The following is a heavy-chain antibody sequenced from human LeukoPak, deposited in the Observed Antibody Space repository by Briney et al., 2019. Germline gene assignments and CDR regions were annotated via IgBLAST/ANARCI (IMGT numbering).Heavy chain of an antibody. V-gene: IGHV3-30*02. CDR2: IRYDGSNK. D-gene: IGHD2-8*01. CDR3: AKGWMLSLPVYYFEY. Sequence: PGGYLRLSCAASGFTFSSYGMHWLRQAPGKGLEWGAFIRYDGSNKYYADSVKGRFTISRDNSKNTLYLQMNSLRAEGTAVCSFAKGWMLSLPVYYFEYCLQGTLVTVSS. CDR1: GFTFSSYG. J-gene: IGHJ4*02.